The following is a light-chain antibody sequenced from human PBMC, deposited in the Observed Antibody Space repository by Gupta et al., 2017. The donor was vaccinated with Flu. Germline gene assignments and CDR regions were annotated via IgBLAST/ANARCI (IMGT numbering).Light chain of an antibody. J-gene: IGKJ1*01. CDR1: QSISHF. Sequence: DIQMTQSPSSLSASVGDRVTITCRASQSISHFLNWYQQKPGKAPQLLIYTASNLQSGVPSRFSGRGSGTDFTLSISDLQPEDSATYYCQQSYNVVGTFGQGTKVEI. V-gene: IGKV1-39*01. CDR3: QQSYNVVGT. CDR2: TAS.